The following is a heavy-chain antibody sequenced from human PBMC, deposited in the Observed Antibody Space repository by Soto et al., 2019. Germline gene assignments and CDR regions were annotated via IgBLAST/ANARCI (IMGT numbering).Heavy chain of an antibody. CDR2: IKQDGSEK. V-gene: IGHV3-7*03. D-gene: IGHD3-16*01. J-gene: IGHJ6*02. Sequence: GRSLRLSCAAAGFSFSSYWMSWVRQAPGKGLEWVANIKQDGSEKYYVDSVKGRFTSSRDNAKNSLYLQMNSLRAEETAVYYCARVAYPDYYYYGMDVWGQGTTVTASS. CDR3: ARVAYPDYYYYGMDV. CDR1: GFSFSSYW.